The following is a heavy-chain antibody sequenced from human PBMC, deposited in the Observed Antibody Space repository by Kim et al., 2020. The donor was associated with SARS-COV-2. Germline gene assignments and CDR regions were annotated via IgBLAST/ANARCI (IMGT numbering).Heavy chain of an antibody. CDR3: ARERRAGSGGEGEGFDY. D-gene: IGHD3-10*01. Sequence: GGSLRLSCAASGFTFSDYYMSWIRQAPGKGLEWGSYISSSGSTIYYADSVKGRFTITRDNAKNSLYLQMNSLRAEDTAVYYCARERRAGSGGEGEGFDYWGQGTLVTVSS. J-gene: IGHJ4*02. V-gene: IGHV3-11*01. CDR1: GFTFSDYY. CDR2: ISSSGSTI.